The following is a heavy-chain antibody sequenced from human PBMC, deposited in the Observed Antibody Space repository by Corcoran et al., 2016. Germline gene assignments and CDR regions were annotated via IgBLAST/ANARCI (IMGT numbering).Heavy chain of an antibody. CDR3: ARRRAAERGDWFDP. CDR1: GGSISSSSYY. V-gene: IGHV4-39*01. CDR2: IYYSGST. Sequence: QLQLQESGPGLVKPSETLSLTCTVSGGSISSSSYYWGWIRQPPGKGLEWIGSIYYSGSTYYNPSLKSRVTISVDTSKNQFSLKLSSVPAADTAVYYWARRRAAERGDWFDPWGQGTLVTVSS. D-gene: IGHD6-13*01. J-gene: IGHJ5*02.